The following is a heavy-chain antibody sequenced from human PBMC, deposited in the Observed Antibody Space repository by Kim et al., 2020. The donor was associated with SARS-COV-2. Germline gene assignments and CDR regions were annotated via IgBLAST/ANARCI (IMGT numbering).Heavy chain of an antibody. Sequence: SETLSLTCAVYGGSFSGYYWSWIRQPPGKGLEWIGEINHSGSTNYNPSLKSRVTISVDTSKNQFSLKLSSVTAADTAVYYCARGKGYSGSYSIDYWGQGT. J-gene: IGHJ4*02. CDR2: INHSGST. D-gene: IGHD1-26*01. CDR1: GGSFSGYY. CDR3: ARGKGYSGSYSIDY. V-gene: IGHV4-34*01.